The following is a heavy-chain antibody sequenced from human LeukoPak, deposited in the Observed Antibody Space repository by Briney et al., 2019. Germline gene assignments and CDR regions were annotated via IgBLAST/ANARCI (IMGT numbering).Heavy chain of an antibody. J-gene: IGHJ4*02. CDR3: ARAAAGTNSFDY. CDR2: ISSSSSYI. Sequence: PGGSLRLSCAASGFTFSSYSMNCVRHAPGKWLEWVSSISSSSSYIYYPDSVKGRFTNPRDNAKNSLYLQMNSLRAEDTAVYYCARAAAGTNSFDYWGQGTLVTVSS. V-gene: IGHV3-21*01. CDR1: GFTFSSYS. D-gene: IGHD6-13*01.